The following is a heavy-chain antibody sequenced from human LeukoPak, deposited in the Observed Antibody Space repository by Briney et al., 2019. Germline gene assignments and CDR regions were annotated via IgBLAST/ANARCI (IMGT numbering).Heavy chain of an antibody. V-gene: IGHV3-30*18. J-gene: IGHJ4*02. Sequence: GGSLRLSCAASGFTFSSYGMHWVRQAPGKGLEWVAVISYDGSNKYYADSVKGRFTISRDNSKNTLYLQMNSLRAEDTAIYYCAKAASGSYFYYWGQGTLVTVSS. D-gene: IGHD1-26*01. CDR2: ISYDGSNK. CDR1: GFTFSSYG. CDR3: AKAASGSYFYY.